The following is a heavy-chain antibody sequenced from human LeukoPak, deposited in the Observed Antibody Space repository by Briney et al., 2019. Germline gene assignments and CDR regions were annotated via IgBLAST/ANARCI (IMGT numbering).Heavy chain of an antibody. J-gene: IGHJ5*02. D-gene: IGHD3-16*02. V-gene: IGHV1-2*04. CDR1: GYTFTGYY. CDR2: INPNSGGT. Sequence: ASVKVSCTASGYTFTGYYMHWVRQAPGQGLEWMGWINPNSGGTNYAQKFQGWVTMTRDTSISTAYMELSRLRSDDTAVYYCARDFRSGFGTYYDYVWGSYRYSSWFDPWGQGTLVTVSS. CDR3: ARDFRSGFGTYYDYVWGSYRYSSWFDP.